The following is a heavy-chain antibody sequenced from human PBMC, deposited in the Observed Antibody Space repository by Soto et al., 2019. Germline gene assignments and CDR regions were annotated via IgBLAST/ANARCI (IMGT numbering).Heavy chain of an antibody. D-gene: IGHD3-9*01. CDR2: ISAYNGNT. CDR1: GYTFTSYG. Sequence: ASVKVSCKASGYTFTSYGISWVRQAPGQGLEWMGWISAYNGNTNYAQKLQGRVTMTTDTSTSTACMELRSLRSDDTAVYYCAREGYYDILTGYSYGMDVWGQGTTVTVSS. CDR3: AREGYYDILTGYSYGMDV. J-gene: IGHJ6*02. V-gene: IGHV1-18*04.